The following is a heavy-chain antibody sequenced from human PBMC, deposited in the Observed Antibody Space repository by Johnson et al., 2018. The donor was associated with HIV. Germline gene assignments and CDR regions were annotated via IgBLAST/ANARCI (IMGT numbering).Heavy chain of an antibody. D-gene: IGHD6-13*01. J-gene: IGHJ3*02. CDR2: ISGGGSSI. Sequence: VQLVESGGGLVKPGGSLRLSCAASGFTFSDYYMSWIRQAPGKGLEWVSYISGGGSSIYYAESVKDRFTISRDNAKNSLYLQMNSLRAEDTAVYYCARDHSFRVYSSPDAFDIWGQGTMVTVSS. V-gene: IGHV3-11*04. CDR3: ARDHSFRVYSSPDAFDI. CDR1: GFTFSDYY.